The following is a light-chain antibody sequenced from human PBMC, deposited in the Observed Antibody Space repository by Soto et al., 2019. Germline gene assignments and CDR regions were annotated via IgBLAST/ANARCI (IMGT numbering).Light chain of an antibody. CDR3: QQYGSSPKT. Sequence: EIVLTQSPGTLSVSPGERATLSCRASQSVGSTFLAWYQQKPGQAPRLLIYGVSSRATGIPDRFSGSGSGTDFTLTISRLEPEDFAVYYCQQYGSSPKTFGQGTKVEIK. V-gene: IGKV3-20*01. CDR1: QSVGSTF. J-gene: IGKJ1*01. CDR2: GVS.